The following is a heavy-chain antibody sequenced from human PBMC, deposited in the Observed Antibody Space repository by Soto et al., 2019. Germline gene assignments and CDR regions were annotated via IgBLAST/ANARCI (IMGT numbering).Heavy chain of an antibody. V-gene: IGHV3-53*01. CDR2: IYSGGST. Sequence: GGSLRLSCAASGFTVSNNYMSWVRQAPGKGLEWVSVIYSGGSTYYADSVKGRFTIARDNSKNTLYLQMNSLRAEDTAVYYCARNSNYESLSWFDPWGQGTLVTXSS. J-gene: IGHJ5*02. CDR1: GFTVSNNY. D-gene: IGHD4-4*01. CDR3: ARNSNYESLSWFDP.